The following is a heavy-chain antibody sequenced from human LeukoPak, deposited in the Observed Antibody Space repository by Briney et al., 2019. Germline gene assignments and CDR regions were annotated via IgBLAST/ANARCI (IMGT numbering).Heavy chain of an antibody. CDR2: IYHSGST. J-gene: IGHJ4*02. CDR1: GGSISSGGYS. V-gene: IGHV4-30-2*01. CDR3: ARSSVAAVGYFDY. Sequence: SQTLSLTCAVSGGSISSGGYSWSWIRQPPGKGLEWIGYIYHSGSTYYNPSLKSRATISVDRSKNQFSLKLSSVTAADTAVYYCARSSVAAVGYFDYWGQGTLVTVSS. D-gene: IGHD6-13*01.